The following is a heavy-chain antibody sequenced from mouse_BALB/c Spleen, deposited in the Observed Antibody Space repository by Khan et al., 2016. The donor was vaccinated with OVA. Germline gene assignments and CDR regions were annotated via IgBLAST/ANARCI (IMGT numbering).Heavy chain of an antibody. J-gene: IGHJ2*01. CDR2: IYPGSGNI. CDR1: GYTFTDYY. V-gene: IGHV1-77*01. Sequence: QVQLQQSGAELARPGASVKLSCKASGYTFTDYYITWVKQRTGQGLEWIGEIYPGSGNIYYNENFKGKATLTADKSSSTAYMHLSSLTSEDSAVYVSARMDTTSLDYWGQGTTLTVSS. CDR3: ARMDTTSLDY. D-gene: IGHD4-1*02.